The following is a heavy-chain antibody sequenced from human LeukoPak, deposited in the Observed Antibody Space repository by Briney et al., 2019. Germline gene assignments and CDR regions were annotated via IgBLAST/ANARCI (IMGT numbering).Heavy chain of an antibody. Sequence: ASVKVSCKASGYTFTSYYMHWVRQAPGQGLEWMGIINPSGGSTSYAQKFQGRVTMTRDTSTSTAYMELSSLRSEDTAVYYCTRGRVAVTGPLYWYMDVWGKGTTVTVSS. CDR1: GYTFTSYY. D-gene: IGHD6-19*01. V-gene: IGHV1-46*01. CDR2: INPSGGST. CDR3: TRGRVAVTGPLYWYMDV. J-gene: IGHJ6*04.